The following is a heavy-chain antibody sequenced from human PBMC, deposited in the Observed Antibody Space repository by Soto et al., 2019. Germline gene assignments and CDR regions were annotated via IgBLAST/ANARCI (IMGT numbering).Heavy chain of an antibody. Sequence: DVQLVESGGGLIQPGGSLRLSCAASGLTIRGKTYMTWVRQAPGKGLEWLSALYSEYGTFYADSVKGRFTISRDYSKSTVYLQLNTLTPEGTAVYYCASWLEREHAFDVWGQGTVVTVSS. D-gene: IGHD1-1*01. CDR2: LYSEYGT. CDR3: ASWLEREHAFDV. V-gene: IGHV3-53*01. J-gene: IGHJ3*01. CDR1: GLTIRGKTY.